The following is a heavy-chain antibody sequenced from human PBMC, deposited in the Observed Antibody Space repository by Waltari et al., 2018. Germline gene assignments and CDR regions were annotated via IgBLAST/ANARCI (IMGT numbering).Heavy chain of an antibody. V-gene: IGHV3-30*18. CDR3: AKDAFGNTYMDH. D-gene: IGHD3-16*01. CDR2: LWFEGGGE. Sequence: QLQLVESGGGVVQPGKSLRLSCAASGFSLSHYGMHWVRQAPGRGREWVALLWFEGGGECYADSVRGRFTISRDNSKNLLCLHMDSLRVDDTAVYYCAKDAFGNTYMDHWGQGTLVTVSS. CDR1: GFSLSHYG. J-gene: IGHJ4*02.